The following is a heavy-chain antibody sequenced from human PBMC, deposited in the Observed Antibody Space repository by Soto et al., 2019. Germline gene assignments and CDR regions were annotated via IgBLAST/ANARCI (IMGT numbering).Heavy chain of an antibody. V-gene: IGHV1-8*01. CDR3: ARGVKYGAYSRWFDP. CDR2: MNTNSGNT. D-gene: IGHD4-17*01. Sequence: QVQLVQSGAEVKKPGASVKVSCKASGNTFTSYDINWVRQATGQGLEYLGWMNTNSGNTAYVQKFQGRVTMNWDTSITTAYMELSSLRSEDTAVYFCARGVKYGAYSRWFDPWGQGPLVTVSS. J-gene: IGHJ5*02. CDR1: GNTFTSYD.